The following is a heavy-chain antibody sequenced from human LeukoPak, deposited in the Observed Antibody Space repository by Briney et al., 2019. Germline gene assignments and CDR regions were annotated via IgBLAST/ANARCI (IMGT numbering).Heavy chain of an antibody. CDR1: GYTFTVYY. CDR2: INPNSGAS. D-gene: IGHD1-26*01. J-gene: IGHJ4*02. Sequence: ASVTVSCTSSGYTFTVYYIHWVRQAPGQGQEWMGWINPNSGASTYAQKFQGRVTMTRDTSISTAYMELSRLRSDDTAVYYCARVLGSYSDFDYWGQGTLVPVSS. CDR3: ARVLGSYSDFDY. V-gene: IGHV1-2*02.